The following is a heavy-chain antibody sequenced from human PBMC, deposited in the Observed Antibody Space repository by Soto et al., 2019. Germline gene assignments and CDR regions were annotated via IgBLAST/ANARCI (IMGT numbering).Heavy chain of an antibody. Sequence: PGGSLRLSCAASGFTFSSYAMHWVRQAPGKGLEWVAVISYDGSNKYYADSVKGRFTISRDNSKNTLYLQMNSLRAEDTAVYYCAREGQYYYGPAGHFDYWGQGTLVTVSS. J-gene: IGHJ4*02. V-gene: IGHV3-30-3*01. D-gene: IGHD3-10*01. CDR2: ISYDGSNK. CDR1: GFTFSSYA. CDR3: AREGQYYYGPAGHFDY.